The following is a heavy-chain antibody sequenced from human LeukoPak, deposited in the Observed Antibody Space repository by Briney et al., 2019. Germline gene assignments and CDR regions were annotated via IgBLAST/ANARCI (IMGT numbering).Heavy chain of an antibody. Sequence: GGSLRLSCAASGFTFNNTWMSWVRQAPGKGLEWISYIGIDSGNTKYADSVRGRFTISADKAKNSLYLQMNSLRVEDTAVYYCARDHNYAFDNWGQGTLVTVSS. V-gene: IGHV3-11*06. D-gene: IGHD1-1*01. CDR2: IGIDSGNT. CDR3: ARDHNYAFDN. CDR1: GFTFNNTW. J-gene: IGHJ4*02.